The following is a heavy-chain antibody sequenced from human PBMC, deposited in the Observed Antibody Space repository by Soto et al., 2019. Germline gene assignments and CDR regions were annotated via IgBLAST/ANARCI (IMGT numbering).Heavy chain of an antibody. V-gene: IGHV3-23*01. D-gene: IGHD6-19*01. Sequence: EVQLLESGGGLVQPGGSLRLSCAASGFTFSSYAMSWVRQAPGKGLEWVSAISGSGGSTYYADSVKGRFTISRDNAKNTLYLQMHSVRAEDSAVYYCAKEGWGWSPFDYWGQGTLVTVSS. CDR1: GFTFSSYA. CDR3: AKEGWGWSPFDY. CDR2: ISGSGGST. J-gene: IGHJ4*02.